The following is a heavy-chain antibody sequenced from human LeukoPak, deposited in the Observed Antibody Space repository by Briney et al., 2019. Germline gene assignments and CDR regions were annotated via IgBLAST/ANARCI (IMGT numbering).Heavy chain of an antibody. J-gene: IGHJ6*02. CDR2: IWYDGSNK. V-gene: IGHV3-33*08. Sequence: PGGSLRLSCAASGFTFNTYTMNWVRQAPGKGLEWVAAIWYDGSNKNYADSVKGRFTISRDNSKNTLYLQMNSLRAEDTAVYYCARAYCSSTSCYADYYYGMDVWGQGTTVTVSS. CDR3: ARAYCSSTSCYADYYYGMDV. CDR1: GFTFNTYT. D-gene: IGHD2-2*01.